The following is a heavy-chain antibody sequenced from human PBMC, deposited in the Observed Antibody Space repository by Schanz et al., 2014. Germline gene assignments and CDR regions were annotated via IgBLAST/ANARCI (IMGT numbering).Heavy chain of an antibody. CDR2: ISSASSTI. CDR1: GFGFSSYS. Sequence: EVQLVESGGGLVQPGGSLRLSCAASGFGFSSYSMNWVRQAPGKGLEWVSYISSASSTINYADSVKGRFTISRDNAKNSLFLQMNSLRAEDTAVYYCARGRVLESWGQGTLVTVSS. D-gene: IGHD1-1*01. V-gene: IGHV3-48*01. CDR3: ARGRVLES. J-gene: IGHJ5*02.